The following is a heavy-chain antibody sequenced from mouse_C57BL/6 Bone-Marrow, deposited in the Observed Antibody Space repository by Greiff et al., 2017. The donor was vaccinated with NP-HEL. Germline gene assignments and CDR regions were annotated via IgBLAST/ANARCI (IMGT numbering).Heavy chain of an antibody. V-gene: IGHV14-4*01. Sequence: EVKLLESGAELVRPGASVKLSCTASGFNIKDDYMHWVKQRPEQGLEWIGWIDPENGDTEYASKFQGKATITADTSSNTAYLQLSSLTSEDTAVYYCTTDGNSWYFDVWGTGTTVTVSS. CDR2: IDPENGDT. J-gene: IGHJ1*03. CDR1: GFNIKDDY. D-gene: IGHD2-1*01. CDR3: TTDGNSWYFDV.